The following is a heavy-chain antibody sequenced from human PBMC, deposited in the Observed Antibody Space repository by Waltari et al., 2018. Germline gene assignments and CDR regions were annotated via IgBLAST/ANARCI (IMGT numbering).Heavy chain of an antibody. CDR1: GYTFTGYA. J-gene: IGHJ4*02. Sequence: QVHLVQSGAEVKKPGASVKVSCKASGYTFTGYAILWVRQAPGQRLEWMGWINAGDGNTKYSQKCQDTVTITRDTSATTAYMDLSSLRSEDTAVYYCARHSSGSYYRMIDYWGQGTLVTVSS. CDR3: ARHSSGSYYRMIDY. D-gene: IGHD1-26*01. CDR2: INAGDGNT. V-gene: IGHV1-3*01.